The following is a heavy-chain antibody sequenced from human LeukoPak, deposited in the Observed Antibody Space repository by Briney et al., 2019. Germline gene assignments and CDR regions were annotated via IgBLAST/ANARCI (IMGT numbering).Heavy chain of an antibody. CDR3: ARGTSTTVVTLDY. CDR1: GGSFSGYY. J-gene: IGHJ4*02. V-gene: IGHV4-34*01. Sequence: SETLTLTCAVYGGSFSGYYWSWIRQPPGKGLEWIGEINHSGSTNYNPSLKSRVTISVDTSKNQFSLKLSSVTAADTAVYYCARGTSTTVVTLDYWGQGTLVTVSS. CDR2: INHSGST. D-gene: IGHD4-23*01.